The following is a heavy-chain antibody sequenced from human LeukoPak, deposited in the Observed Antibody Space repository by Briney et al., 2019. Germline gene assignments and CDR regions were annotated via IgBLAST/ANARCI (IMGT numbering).Heavy chain of an antibody. CDR3: ARERIAAAGTRVDP. D-gene: IGHD6-13*01. Sequence: SCKASGGTFSSYGMHWVRQAPGKGLEWVAVIWYDGSNKYYADSVKGRFTISRDNSKNTLYLQMNSLRAEDTAVYYCARERIAAAGTRVDPWGQGTLVTVSS. CDR1: GGTFSSYG. V-gene: IGHV3-33*01. J-gene: IGHJ5*02. CDR2: IWYDGSNK.